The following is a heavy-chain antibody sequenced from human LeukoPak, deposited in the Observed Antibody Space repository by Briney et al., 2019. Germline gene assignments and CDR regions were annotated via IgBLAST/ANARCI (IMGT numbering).Heavy chain of an antibody. CDR1: GYSFNSYW. D-gene: IGHD5-12*01. CDR3: ARYRGYSGYDLNY. CDR2: IDPGDSDT. V-gene: IGHV5-51*03. J-gene: IGHJ4*02. Sequence: GESLKISCKGSGYSFNSYWIGWLRQMPGKGLEWMGIIDPGDSDTRYSPSFQGQVTISADKSISTAYLQWSSQTASDTAMYYCARYRGYSGYDLNYWGQGTLVTVSS.